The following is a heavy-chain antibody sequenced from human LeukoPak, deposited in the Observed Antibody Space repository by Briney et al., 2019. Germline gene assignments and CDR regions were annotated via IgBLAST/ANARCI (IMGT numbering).Heavy chain of an antibody. V-gene: IGHV3-11*06. D-gene: IGHD3-10*01. CDR1: GFTFSDYY. Sequence: GGSLRLSCAASGFTFSDYYMSWIRQAPGKGLEWVSYISSSSSYTNYADSVKGRFTISRDNAKNSLYLQMNSLRAEVTAVYYCARGGTMVRGVITSFDYWGQGTLVTVSS. CDR3: ARGGTMVRGVITSFDY. CDR2: ISSSSSYT. J-gene: IGHJ4*02.